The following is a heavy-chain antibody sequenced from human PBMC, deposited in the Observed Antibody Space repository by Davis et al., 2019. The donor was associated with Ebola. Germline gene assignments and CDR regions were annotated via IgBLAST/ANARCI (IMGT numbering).Heavy chain of an antibody. CDR1: GGSISSYY. Sequence: SETLSLTCTVSGGSISSYYWSWIRQTPGEGLEWIGYIDTTGSTHYNPYLGSRLSMSKDTSKNQFSLKMRSVNAADTAVYYCAGGRFTFGGVNGQNGMDVWGQGATVIVSS. J-gene: IGHJ6*02. CDR3: AGGRFTFGGVNGQNGMDV. V-gene: IGHV4-59*01. CDR2: IDTTGST. D-gene: IGHD3-16*01.